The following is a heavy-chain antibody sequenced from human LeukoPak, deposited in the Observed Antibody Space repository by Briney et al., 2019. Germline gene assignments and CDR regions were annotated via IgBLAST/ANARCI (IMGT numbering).Heavy chain of an antibody. J-gene: IGHJ3*02. CDR1: GYTFTSYY. V-gene: IGHV1-46*01. Sequence: ASVKVSCKASGYTFTSYYMHWVRQAPGQGLEWMGIINPSGGSTSYAQKFQGRVTMTRDMSTSTVYMELSSLRSEDTAVYYCARFLDDTMIKEDAFDIWGQGTMVTVSS. CDR3: ARFLDDTMIKEDAFDI. D-gene: IGHD3-22*01. CDR2: INPSGGST.